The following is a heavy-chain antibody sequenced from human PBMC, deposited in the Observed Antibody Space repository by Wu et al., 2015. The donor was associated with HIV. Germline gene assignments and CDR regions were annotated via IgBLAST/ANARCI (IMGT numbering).Heavy chain of an antibody. J-gene: IGHJ5*02. CDR2: IIPIFGTV. D-gene: IGHD2-15*01. CDR1: EYDFTDYY. V-gene: IGHV1-69*05. Sequence: VQVVQSGAEARKPGTTMKISCKVSEYDFTDYYTHWVRQAPGQGLEWMGGIIPIFGTVNYAQKFQGRVTITTDASTNTAYLEMSSLTSEDTAIYYCARDGDYCSEVNCNFRWFDPSGRRNPGPPSPQ. CDR3: ARDGDYCSEVNCNFRWFDP.